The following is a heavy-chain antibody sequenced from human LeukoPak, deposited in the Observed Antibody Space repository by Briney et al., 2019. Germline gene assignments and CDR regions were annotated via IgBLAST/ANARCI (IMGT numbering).Heavy chain of an antibody. V-gene: IGHV4-39*01. CDR2: ISYSGST. CDR1: GGSISSSSYY. Sequence: SETLSLTCTVSGGSISSSSYYWGWIRQPPGKGLEWIGSISYSGSTYYNPFLKSRVTISIDTSKNQFSLKLSSVTAADTAVYYCARHRLDYGAPFDPWGQGTLVTVSS. D-gene: IGHD4/OR15-4a*01. J-gene: IGHJ5*02. CDR3: ARHRLDYGAPFDP.